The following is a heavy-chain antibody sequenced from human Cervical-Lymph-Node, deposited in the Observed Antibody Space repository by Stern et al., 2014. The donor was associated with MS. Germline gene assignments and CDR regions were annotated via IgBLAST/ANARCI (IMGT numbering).Heavy chain of an antibody. V-gene: IGHV1-8*01. J-gene: IGHJ5*02. CDR2: MNPNSGNT. CDR1: GYIFINHD. CDR3: VAKPPT. Sequence: VHLVESGAEVKKPGASVKVSCKASGYIFINHDISWVRQATGQGLEWMGWMNPNSGNTGYAQKFQGRITLTRNTSISTAYMELSSLRSGDTAVYYCVAKPPTWGQGTLVTVSS.